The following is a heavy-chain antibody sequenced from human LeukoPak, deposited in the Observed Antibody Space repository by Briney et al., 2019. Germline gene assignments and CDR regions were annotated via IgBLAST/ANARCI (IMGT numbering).Heavy chain of an antibody. J-gene: IGHJ4*02. CDR2: ISSSGSTI. V-gene: IGHV3-48*03. Sequence: GGSLRLSCAASGFTFSSYEMNWVRQAPGKGLEWVSYISSSGSTIYYADSVKGRFTISRDNAKNSLYLQMNSLRAEDTAVYYCARDTGVMTTVTTAEYWGQGTLVTVSS. CDR3: ARDTGVMTTVTTAEY. CDR1: GFTFSSYE. D-gene: IGHD4-17*01.